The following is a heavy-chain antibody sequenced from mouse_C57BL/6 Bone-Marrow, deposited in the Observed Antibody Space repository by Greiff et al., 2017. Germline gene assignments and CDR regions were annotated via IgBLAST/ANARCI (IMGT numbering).Heavy chain of an antibody. J-gene: IGHJ2*01. Sequence: VQLQQPGAELVKPGASVKVSCKASGYTFTSYWMHWVKQRPGQGLEWIGRLHPSDSDTHYNPKFKGKATLTVYKSSSTAFMQLSSLTSEDSAVYYCAIRGTTVVAEGFDYWGQGTTLTVSS. CDR2: LHPSDSDT. CDR3: AIRGTTVVAEGFDY. V-gene: IGHV1-74*01. CDR1: GYTFTSYW. D-gene: IGHD1-1*01.